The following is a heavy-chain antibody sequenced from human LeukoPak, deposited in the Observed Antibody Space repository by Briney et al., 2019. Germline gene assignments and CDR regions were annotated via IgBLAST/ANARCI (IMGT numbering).Heavy chain of an antibody. J-gene: IGHJ4*02. D-gene: IGHD1-26*01. CDR1: GFTFSSYA. CDR3: AIRRFGGSSGTVDY. CDR2: ISGSGNRT. Sequence: GGSLRLSCAASGFTFSSYAMSWVRQAPGKGLEWVSSISGSGNRTYYADSVKGRFTISRDNSKNTLFLQMNSLRAEDTAVYYCAIRRFGGSSGTVDYWGQGTLVTVSS. V-gene: IGHV3-23*01.